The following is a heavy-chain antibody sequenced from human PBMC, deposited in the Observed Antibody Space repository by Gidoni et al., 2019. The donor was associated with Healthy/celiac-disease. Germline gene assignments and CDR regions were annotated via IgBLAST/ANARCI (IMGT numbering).Heavy chain of an antibody. V-gene: IGHV4-39*01. CDR2: IYYSGST. J-gene: IGHJ4*02. CDR1: GGSISSSSYY. D-gene: IGHD4-17*01. Sequence: QLQLQESGPGLVKPSETLSLTCTVSGGSISSSSYYWGWIRQPPGKGLEWIGSIYYSGSTYYNPSLKSRVTISVDTSKNQFSLKLSSVTAADTAVYYCARHRVLRLFDYWGQGTLVTVSS. CDR3: ARHRVLRLFDY.